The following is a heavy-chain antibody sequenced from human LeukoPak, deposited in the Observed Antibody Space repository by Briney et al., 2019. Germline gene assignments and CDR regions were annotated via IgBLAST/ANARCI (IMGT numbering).Heavy chain of an antibody. CDR3: ARVVRRKYSSSWTQPFDY. D-gene: IGHD6-13*01. J-gene: IGHJ4*02. CDR1: GYSFTSYW. V-gene: IGHV5-51*01. CDR2: IYPGDSDT. Sequence: GASLQISSKGSGYSFTSYWIGWVRPMPGKGLEWMWIIYPGDSDTRYSPSFQGQVTISADKSISTDYLQWSSLKASDTALYYSARVVRRKYSSSWTQPFDYWGQGTLVTVSS.